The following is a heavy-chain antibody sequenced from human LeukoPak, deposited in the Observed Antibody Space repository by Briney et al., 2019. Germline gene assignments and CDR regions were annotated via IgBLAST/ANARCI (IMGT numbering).Heavy chain of an antibody. Sequence: PGGSLRLSCAASGFTFSSYSMNWVRQAPGKGLEWVSYISSSSSTIYYADSVKGRFTISRDNAKNSLYLQMNSLRSEDTAVYYCASPLDILTGYYMGDDYWGQGTLVTVSS. CDR2: ISSSSSTI. CDR3: ASPLDILTGYYMGDDY. D-gene: IGHD3-9*01. V-gene: IGHV3-48*01. J-gene: IGHJ4*02. CDR1: GFTFSSYS.